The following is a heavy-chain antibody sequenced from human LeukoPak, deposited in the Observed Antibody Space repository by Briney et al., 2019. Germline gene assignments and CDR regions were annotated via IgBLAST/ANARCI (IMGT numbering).Heavy chain of an antibody. Sequence: AGSLRLSCAASGFTFRSYAMSWVRQAPGMGLGWVSAIIGSGGSTYYADAVKGRSTISSNNSKNTLYLQMNSMRAEDTAVYYCAKGSNDYVWGSYSLDAFDIWGQGTMVTVSS. D-gene: IGHD3-16*02. CDR3: AKGSNDYVWGSYSLDAFDI. CDR2: IIGSGGST. CDR1: GFTFRSYA. V-gene: IGHV3-23*01. J-gene: IGHJ3*02.